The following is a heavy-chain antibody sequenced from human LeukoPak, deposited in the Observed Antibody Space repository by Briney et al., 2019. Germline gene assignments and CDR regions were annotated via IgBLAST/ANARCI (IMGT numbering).Heavy chain of an antibody. CDR3: ARVGYCSGGSCYWTKFDY. J-gene: IGHJ4*02. CDR2: INSDGRST. CDR1: GFTFNRYN. Sequence: PGGSLRLSCAASGFTFNRYNMNWFRQAPGKGLVWVSRINSDGRSTSYADSVKGRFTISGDNAKNTLYLQMNSLRAEDTAVYYCARVGYCSGGSCYWTKFDYWGQGTLVTVSS. V-gene: IGHV3-74*01. D-gene: IGHD2-15*01.